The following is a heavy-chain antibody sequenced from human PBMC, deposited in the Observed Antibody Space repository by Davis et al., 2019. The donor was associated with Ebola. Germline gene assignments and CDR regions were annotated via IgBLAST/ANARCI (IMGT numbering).Heavy chain of an antibody. CDR1: GGSFSGYY. J-gene: IGHJ3*02. Sequence: SETLSLTCAVYGGSFSGYYWSWIRQPPGKGLECIGEANHSGSTNYNPSLKSRVTILLDSSKKQFSLKVSSVTAADTAVYYCARIGGSGWPEEGDDVFDIWGQGTMVTVSS. CDR3: ARIGGSGWPEEGDDVFDI. V-gene: IGHV4-34*01. CDR2: ANHSGST. D-gene: IGHD6-19*01.